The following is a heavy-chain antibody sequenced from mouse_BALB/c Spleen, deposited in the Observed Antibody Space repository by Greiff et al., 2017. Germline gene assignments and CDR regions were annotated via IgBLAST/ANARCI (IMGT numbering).Heavy chain of an antibody. CDR3: ARPSLRRYAMDY. Sequence: VNLVESGAELVRPGTSVKVSCKASGYAFTNYLIEWVKQRPGQGLEWIGVINPGSGGTNYNEKFKGKATLTADKSSSTAYMQLRSLTSDDSAVYYCARPSLRRYAMDYWGQGTSVTVSS. V-gene: IGHV1-54*03. J-gene: IGHJ4*01. D-gene: IGHD1-2*01. CDR2: INPGSGGT. CDR1: GYAFTNYL.